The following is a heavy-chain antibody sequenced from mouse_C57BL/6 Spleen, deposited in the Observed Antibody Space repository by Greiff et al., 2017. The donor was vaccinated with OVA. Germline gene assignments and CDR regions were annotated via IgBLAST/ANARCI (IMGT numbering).Heavy chain of an antibody. J-gene: IGHJ1*03. CDR1: GFTFNTFA. CDR3: VRSLIYDGYYDWYFDV. Sequence: EVQLVESGGGLVQPKGSLKLSCAASGFTFNTFAMHWVRQAPGKGLEWVARIRSKSSNYATYYADSVKDRFTISRDDSQSMLYLQMNNLKTEDTAMYYCVRSLIYDGYYDWYFDVWGTGTTVTVSS. D-gene: IGHD2-3*01. V-gene: IGHV10-3*01. CDR2: IRSKSSNYAT.